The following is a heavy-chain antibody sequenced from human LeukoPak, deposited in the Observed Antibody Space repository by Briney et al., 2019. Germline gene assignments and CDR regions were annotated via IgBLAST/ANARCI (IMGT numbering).Heavy chain of an antibody. D-gene: IGHD2-2*02. CDR1: GGSISSGGYY. V-gene: IGHV4-61*08. CDR3: ARVSWVPAAIRFDYYYYMDV. J-gene: IGHJ6*03. CDR2: IYYSGST. Sequence: SQTLSLTCTVSGGSISSGGYYWSWIRQPPGKGLEWIGYIYYSGSTNYNPSLKSRVTISVDTSKNQFSLKLSSVTAADTAVYYCARVSWVPAAIRFDYYYYMDVWGKGTTVTVSS.